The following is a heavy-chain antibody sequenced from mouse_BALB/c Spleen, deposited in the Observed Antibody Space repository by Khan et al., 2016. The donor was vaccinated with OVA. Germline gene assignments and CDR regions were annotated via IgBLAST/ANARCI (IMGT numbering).Heavy chain of an antibody. Sequence: QVQLQQSGPVLVKPGASVKMSCKASGYTFTDYIINWVRQRTGQGLEWIGQFYPGSGSTYYNEKFKGKATLTADKSSNTASMQLRSLNSEDYAVFFYARSGYGGLGYWGQGTTLTVSS. J-gene: IGHJ2*01. CDR2: FYPGSGST. CDR1: GYTFTDYI. D-gene: IGHD3-1*01. CDR3: ARSGYGGLGY. V-gene: IGHV1-77*01.